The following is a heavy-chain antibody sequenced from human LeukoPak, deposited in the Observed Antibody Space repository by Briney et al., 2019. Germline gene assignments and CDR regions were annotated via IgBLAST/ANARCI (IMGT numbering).Heavy chain of an antibody. V-gene: IGHV3-23*01. J-gene: IGHJ3*02. CDR3: AKSFYDSEAFDI. CDR1: GFTFSSYA. Sequence: GGSLRLSCAASGFTFSSYAMSWVRQAPGKGLEWVSAISGSGGSTYYADSVKGRFTISRDNSKNTLYLQMNSLRAEGTAVYYCAKSFYDSEAFDIWGQGTMVTVSS. D-gene: IGHD3-22*01. CDR2: ISGSGGST.